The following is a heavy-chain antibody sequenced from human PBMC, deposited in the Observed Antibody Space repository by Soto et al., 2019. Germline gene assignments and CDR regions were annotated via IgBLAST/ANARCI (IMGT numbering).Heavy chain of an antibody. J-gene: IGHJ4*02. CDR1: GFTFSSYS. CDR2: ISSSSSYI. CDR3: ARDLRAPLEWLVAFDF. Sequence: EVQLVESGGGLVKPGGSLRLSCAASGFTFSSYSMNWVRQAPGKGLEWVSCISSSSSYIYYADSVKGRFTISRDNAKNALYLQMTSLRAEDTAVYYCARDLRAPLEWLVAFDFWGQGTLVTVAS. D-gene: IGHD6-19*01. V-gene: IGHV3-21*01.